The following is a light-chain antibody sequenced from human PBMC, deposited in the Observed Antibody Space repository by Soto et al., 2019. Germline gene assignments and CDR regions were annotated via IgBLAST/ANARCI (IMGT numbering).Light chain of an antibody. CDR2: DVS. J-gene: IGLJ2*01. V-gene: IGLV2-14*01. CDR3: SSYTSSSTVV. Sequence: QSALTQPASVSGSPGQSITISWTGTSSEVGGYNYVSWYQQHPGKAPKLMIYDVSNRPSGVSNRFSGSKSGNTASLTISGLKAEDEADYYCSSYTSSSTVVFGGGTKLTVL. CDR1: SSEVGGYNY.